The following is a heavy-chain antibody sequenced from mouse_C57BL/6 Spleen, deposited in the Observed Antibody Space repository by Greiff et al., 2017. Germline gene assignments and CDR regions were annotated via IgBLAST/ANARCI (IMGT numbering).Heavy chain of an antibody. Sequence: VQLQQSGPGLVQPSQSLSITCTVSGFSLPSYGVHWVRQSPGKGLEWLGVIWRGGSTDYNAAFMSRLSITKDNSKSQVFFKMNSLQADDTAIYYCAKDYYGSSYGYFDVWGTGTTVTVSS. J-gene: IGHJ1*03. CDR2: IWRGGST. CDR3: AKDYYGSSYGYFDV. V-gene: IGHV2-5*01. D-gene: IGHD1-1*01. CDR1: GFSLPSYG.